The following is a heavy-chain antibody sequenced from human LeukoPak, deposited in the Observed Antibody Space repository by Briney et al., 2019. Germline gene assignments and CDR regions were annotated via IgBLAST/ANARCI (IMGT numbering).Heavy chain of an antibody. Sequence: SETLSLTCSVSGVSMGSHFWSWIRQSPGKGLEWMGHIHTSGESRYYPSLESRLTMSIDTSRNQLSLKLTSVTAADTAVYFCARLGSYHDFWGQGALVTVSS. J-gene: IGHJ4*02. CDR1: GVSMGSHF. D-gene: IGHD1-26*01. V-gene: IGHV4-4*09. CDR3: ARLGSYHDF. CDR2: IHTSGES.